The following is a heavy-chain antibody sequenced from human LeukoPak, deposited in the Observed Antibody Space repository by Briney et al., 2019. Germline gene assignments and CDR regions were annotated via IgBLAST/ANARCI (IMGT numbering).Heavy chain of an antibody. J-gene: IGHJ4*02. CDR1: GGSISNYY. CDR3: ARDRTLRGYSDYDPFDY. CDR2: IYSSGST. D-gene: IGHD5-12*01. V-gene: IGHV4-4*07. Sequence: SETLSLTCTVSGGSISNYYWNWIRQPAGKGLEWIGRIYSSGSTNYNPSFKSRVTMSVDTSKNQFSLKLTSATASDTAVYYCARDRTLRGYSDYDPFDYWGQGTLVTVSS.